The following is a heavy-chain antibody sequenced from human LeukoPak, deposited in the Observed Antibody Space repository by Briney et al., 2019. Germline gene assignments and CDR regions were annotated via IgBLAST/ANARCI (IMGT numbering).Heavy chain of an antibody. CDR3: ARGRVVVDY. J-gene: IGHJ4*02. CDR1: GGSFSGYY. CDR2: INHGGST. V-gene: IGHV4-34*01. Sequence: SETLSLTCAVYGGSFSGYYWSWIRQPPGKGLEWIGEINHGGSTNYNPSLKSRVTISVDTSKNQFSLKLSSVTAADTAVYYCARGRVVVDYWGQGTLVTVSS. D-gene: IGHD2-15*01.